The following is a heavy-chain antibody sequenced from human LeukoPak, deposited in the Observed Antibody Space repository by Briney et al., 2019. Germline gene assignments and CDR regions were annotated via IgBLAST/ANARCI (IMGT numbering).Heavy chain of an antibody. J-gene: IGHJ6*03. V-gene: IGHV4-34*01. D-gene: IGHD3-16*02. CDR1: GGSFSGYY. CDR3: ARVARNYDYVWGSYRYPYYYMDV. CDR2: INHSGST. Sequence: PSETLSLTCAVYGGSFSGYYWSWICQPPGKGLEWIGEINHSGSTNYNPSLKSRVTISVDTSKNQFSLKLSSVTAADTAVYYCARVARNYDYVWGSYRYPYYYMDVWGKGTTVTVSS.